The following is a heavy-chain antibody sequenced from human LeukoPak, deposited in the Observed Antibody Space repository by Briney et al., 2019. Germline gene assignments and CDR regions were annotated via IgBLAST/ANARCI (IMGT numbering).Heavy chain of an antibody. J-gene: IGHJ3*02. Sequence: SVKVSCKASGGTFSSYAISWVRQAPGQGLEWMGGIIPIFGTANYAQKFQGRVTITADESTSIAYMELSSLRSEDTAVYYCAREVVILAEDAFDIWGQGTMVTVSS. D-gene: IGHD3-22*01. CDR2: IIPIFGTA. CDR3: AREVVILAEDAFDI. CDR1: GGTFSSYA. V-gene: IGHV1-69*13.